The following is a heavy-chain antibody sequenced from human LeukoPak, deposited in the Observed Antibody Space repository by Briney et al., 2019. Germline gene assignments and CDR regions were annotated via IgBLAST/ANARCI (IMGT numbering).Heavy chain of an antibody. D-gene: IGHD3-3*01. J-gene: IGHJ6*02. Sequence: SQTLSLTCAISGDSVSSNSAAWNWIRQSPSRGLEWLGRTYYRSKWYNDYAVSVKSRITINPDTSKNQFSLQLNSVTPEDTAVYYCAREGRITIFGVARGAYYYGMDVWGQGTTVTVSS. CDR3: AREGRITIFGVARGAYYYGMDV. CDR1: GDSVSSNSAA. V-gene: IGHV6-1*01. CDR2: TYYRSKWYN.